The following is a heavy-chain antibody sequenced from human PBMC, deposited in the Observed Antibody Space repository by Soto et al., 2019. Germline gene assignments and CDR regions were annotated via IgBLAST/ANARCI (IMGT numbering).Heavy chain of an antibody. V-gene: IGHV1-18*01. CDR3: ARDGLAAIFGVVKGYYYYGMDV. CDR2: ISAYNGNT. CDR1: GYTFTSYG. J-gene: IGHJ6*02. D-gene: IGHD3-3*01. Sequence: GASVKVSCKASGYTFTSYGISWVRQAPGQGLEWMGWISAYNGNTNYAQKLQGRVTMTTATSTSTAYMELRSLRSDDTAVYYCARDGLAAIFGVVKGYYYYGMDVWGQGTTVTVSS.